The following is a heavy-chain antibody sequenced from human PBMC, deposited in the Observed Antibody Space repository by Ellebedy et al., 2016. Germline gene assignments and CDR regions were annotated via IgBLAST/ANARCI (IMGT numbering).Heavy chain of an antibody. V-gene: IGHV3-74*01. CDR3: ASGYSSSHDY. CDR2: INSDGSST. CDR1: GFTFSSYW. Sequence: GESLKISCAASGFTFSSYWMHWVRQAPGKGLVWVSRINSDGSSTSYADSVKGRFTISRDNAKNTLYLQMNSLRAEDTAVYYCASGYSSSHDYWGQGTLVTVSS. D-gene: IGHD6-6*01. J-gene: IGHJ4*02.